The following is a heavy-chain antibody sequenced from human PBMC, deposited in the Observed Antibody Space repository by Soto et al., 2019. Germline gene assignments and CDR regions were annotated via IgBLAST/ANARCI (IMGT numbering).Heavy chain of an antibody. Sequence: ASVKVSCKASGYTFTSYAMHWVRQAPGQRLEWMGWINAGNGNTKYSQKFQGRVTITRDTSASTAYMELSSLRSEDTAVYYCARGGRRKIDAFDIWGQGTMVTVSS. D-gene: IGHD3-10*01. CDR1: GYTFTSYA. CDR2: INAGNGNT. V-gene: IGHV1-3*01. J-gene: IGHJ3*02. CDR3: ARGGRRKIDAFDI.